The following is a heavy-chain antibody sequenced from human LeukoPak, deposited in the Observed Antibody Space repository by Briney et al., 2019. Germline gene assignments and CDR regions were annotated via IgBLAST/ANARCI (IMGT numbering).Heavy chain of an antibody. Sequence: GGSLRLSCAASGFTFSSYSMNWVRQAPGKGLEWVSYISSSSSTIYYADSVKGRFTISRDNAKNSLYLQMNSLRAEDTAVNYCASQTYDYVWGSYRPDYWGQGTLVTVSS. J-gene: IGHJ4*02. CDR2: ISSSSSTI. CDR1: GFTFSSYS. D-gene: IGHD3-16*02. V-gene: IGHV3-48*04. CDR3: ASQTYDYVWGSYRPDY.